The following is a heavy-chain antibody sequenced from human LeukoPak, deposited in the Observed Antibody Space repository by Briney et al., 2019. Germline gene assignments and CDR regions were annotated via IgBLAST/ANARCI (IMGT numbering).Heavy chain of an antibody. D-gene: IGHD3-22*01. CDR3: ARSGDDSSGYYMYYFDY. Sequence: ASVKVSCKASGYTFTRYGISWVRQAPGQGLEWLGWISAYDGSTKYAQKLQGRVTMTTDTSTSTAYMELRSLRSDDTAVYYCARSGDDSSGYYMYYFDYWGQGTLVTVSS. J-gene: IGHJ4*02. V-gene: IGHV1-18*01. CDR1: GYTFTRYG. CDR2: ISAYDGST.